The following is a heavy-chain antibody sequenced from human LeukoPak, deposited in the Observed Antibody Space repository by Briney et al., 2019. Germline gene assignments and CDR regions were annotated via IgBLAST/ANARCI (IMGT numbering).Heavy chain of an antibody. Sequence: GGSLRLSCAASGFTFSSYEMNWVRQAPGKGLEWVSYISSSSSTIYYADSVKGRFTISRDNAKNSLYLQMNSLRAEDTAVYYCAREYYDSSGYYYLNWGQGTLVTVSS. CDR3: AREYYDSSGYYYLN. CDR1: GFTFSSYE. D-gene: IGHD3-22*01. J-gene: IGHJ4*02. V-gene: IGHV3-48*01. CDR2: ISSSSSTI.